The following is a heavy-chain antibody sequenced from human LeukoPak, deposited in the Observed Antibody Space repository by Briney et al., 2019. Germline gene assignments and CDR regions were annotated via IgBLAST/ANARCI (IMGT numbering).Heavy chain of an antibody. D-gene: IGHD5-18*01. CDR1: RYTFTSYY. J-gene: IGHJ2*01. CDR3: ARDKGGRYSPTRYFDL. V-gene: IGHV1-46*01. Sequence: ASVSVSSKPSRYTFTSYYMHWVRPAPGQGLEWMGIINPSGGSTSYAQKFQGRVTMTRDTSTSTVYMELSTLRSEDTAVYYCARDKGGRYSPTRYFDLWGRGTLVTVSS. CDR2: INPSGGST.